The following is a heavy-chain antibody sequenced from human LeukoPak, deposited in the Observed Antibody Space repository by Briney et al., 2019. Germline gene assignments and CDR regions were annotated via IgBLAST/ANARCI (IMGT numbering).Heavy chain of an antibody. CDR1: GGSISSSNW. Sequence: PSETLSLTCAVSGGSISSSNWWSWVRQPPGKGLEWIGEIYHSGSTNYNPSLKSRVTISVDKSKNQFSLKLSSVTAADTAVYYCARLGGSGSYLLWFDPWGQGTLVTVSS. CDR3: ARLGGSGSYLLWFDP. D-gene: IGHD3-10*01. J-gene: IGHJ5*02. V-gene: IGHV4-4*02. CDR2: IYHSGST.